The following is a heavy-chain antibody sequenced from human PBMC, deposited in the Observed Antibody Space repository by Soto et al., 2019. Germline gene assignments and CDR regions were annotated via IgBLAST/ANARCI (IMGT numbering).Heavy chain of an antibody. CDR1: SGSISSSNW. D-gene: IGHD3-10*01. J-gene: IGHJ4*02. Sequence: SETLSLTCAVSSGSISSSNWWSWVRQPPGKGLEWIGEIYHSGSTNYNPSLKSRVTISVDKSKNQFSLKLSSVTAADTAVYYCARGSGSYYGPIDYWRQGTLVTVSS. CDR2: IYHSGST. CDR3: ARGSGSYYGPIDY. V-gene: IGHV4-4*02.